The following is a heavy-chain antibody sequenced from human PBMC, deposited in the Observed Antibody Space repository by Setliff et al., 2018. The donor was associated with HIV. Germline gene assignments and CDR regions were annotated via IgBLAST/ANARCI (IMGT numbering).Heavy chain of an antibody. J-gene: IGHJ3*02. CDR2: MNPDSGNT. CDR1: GYSFTTHD. CDR3: ARGSMSMVMFILVSAFDI. V-gene: IGHV1-8*02. Sequence: GASVKVSCKASGYSFTTHDINWVRQSPGQGLEWMGWMNPDSGNTFYAQKFKGRVTMTRDTSTNTAYMELSSLTSDDTAVYFFARGSMSMVMFILVSAFDIWGQGTLVTVSS. D-gene: IGHD2-21*01.